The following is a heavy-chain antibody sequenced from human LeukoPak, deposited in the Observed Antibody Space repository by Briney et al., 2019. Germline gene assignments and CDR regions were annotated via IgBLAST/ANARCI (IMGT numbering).Heavy chain of an antibody. V-gene: IGHV4-4*07. CDR3: ASNPAAISDAFDI. CDR2: IHTSGST. CDR1: GGSISSYY. Sequence: PSETLSLTCTVSGGSISSYYWSWIRQPAGKGLEWIGRIHTSGSTNYNPSLKSRVTISVDTSKNQFSLKLSSVTAADTAVYYCASNPAAISDAFDIWGQGTMVTVSS. D-gene: IGHD2-2*01. J-gene: IGHJ3*02.